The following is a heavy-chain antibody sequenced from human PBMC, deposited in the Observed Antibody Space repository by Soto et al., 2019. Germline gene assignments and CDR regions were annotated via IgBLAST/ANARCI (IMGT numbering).Heavy chain of an antibody. CDR2: IYHSGST. CDR3: ARVLGEAAAVGNNWFDP. Sequence: SETLSLTCAVSGYSISSGYYWGWIRQPPGKGLEWIGSIYHSGSTYYNPSLKSRVTVSVDTSKNQFSLKLSSVTAADTAVYYCARVLGEAAAVGNNWFDPWGQGTLVTVSS. CDR1: GYSISSGYY. V-gene: IGHV4-38-2*01. J-gene: IGHJ5*02. D-gene: IGHD6-13*01.